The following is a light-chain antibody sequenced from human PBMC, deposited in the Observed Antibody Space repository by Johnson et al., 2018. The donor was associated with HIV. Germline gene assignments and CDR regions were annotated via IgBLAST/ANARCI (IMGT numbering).Light chain of an antibody. CDR3: GTWDTSLSHYV. CDR2: ENN. V-gene: IGLV1-51*02. CDR1: SSNIGNNY. J-gene: IGLJ1*01. Sequence: QSVLTQPPSVSAAPGQKVTISCSGSSSNIGNNYVSWYQQLPGTAPKILIYENNKRPSGIPDRFSGSKSGTSATLGITGLQTGDAADYYCGTWDTSLSHYVFGTGTKVTVL.